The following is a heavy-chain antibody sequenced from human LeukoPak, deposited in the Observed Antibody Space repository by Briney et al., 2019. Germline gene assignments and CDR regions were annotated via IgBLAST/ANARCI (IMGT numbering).Heavy chain of an antibody. D-gene: IGHD6-19*01. CDR3: ARGPRYSSGWYGIDY. Sequence: SETLSLTCTVSGGSISSYYWSWIRQPPGKGLEWIGYIYYSGSTNYNPSLESRVTISVDTSKNQFSLKLSSVTAADTAVYYCARGPRYSSGWYGIDYWGQGTLVTVSS. V-gene: IGHV4-59*08. CDR1: GGSISSYY. J-gene: IGHJ4*02. CDR2: IYYSGST.